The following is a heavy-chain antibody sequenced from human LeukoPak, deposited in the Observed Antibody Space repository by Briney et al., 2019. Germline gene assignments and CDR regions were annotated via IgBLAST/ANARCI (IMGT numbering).Heavy chain of an antibody. V-gene: IGHV3-30*18. CDR1: GFTLSGYG. CDR2: VSCDGSNK. D-gene: IGHD3-10*01. Sequence: PGRSLRLSCAASGFTLSGYGMHWVRQAPGKGLEWVAVVSCDGSNKFYADSVKGRFTVSRDNSKDTLYLQMNSRRTEDTAAYYCAKNRYGSGKGFDPWGQGTLVTVSS. J-gene: IGHJ5*02. CDR3: AKNRYGSGKGFDP.